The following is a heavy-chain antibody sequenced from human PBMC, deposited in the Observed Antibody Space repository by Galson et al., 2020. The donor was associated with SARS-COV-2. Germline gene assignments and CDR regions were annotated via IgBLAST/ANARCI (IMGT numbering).Heavy chain of an antibody. Sequence: GGSLRLSCKGSGYSFTSYWISWVRQMPGKALEWMGRIDPSDSYTNYSPSFQGHVTISADKSISTAYLQWSSLKASDTAMYYCAIQELELRYYGMDVWGQGTTVTVSS. CDR1: GYSFTSYW. D-gene: IGHD1-7*01. J-gene: IGHJ6*02. CDR2: IDPSDSYT. CDR3: AIQELELRYYGMDV. V-gene: IGHV5-10-1*01.